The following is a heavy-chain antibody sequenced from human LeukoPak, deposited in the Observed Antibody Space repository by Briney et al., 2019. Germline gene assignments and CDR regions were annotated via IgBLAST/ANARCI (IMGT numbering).Heavy chain of an antibody. J-gene: IGHJ3*02. Sequence: ASVKVSCTASGYTFTSYAMHWVRQAPGQRLEWMGWSNAGNGNTKYSQEFQGRVTITRDTSASTAYMELSSLRAEDTAVYYCARLYGPDAFDIWGQGTMVTVSS. CDR1: GYTFTSYA. V-gene: IGHV1-3*02. D-gene: IGHD4-17*01. CDR2: SNAGNGNT. CDR3: ARLYGPDAFDI.